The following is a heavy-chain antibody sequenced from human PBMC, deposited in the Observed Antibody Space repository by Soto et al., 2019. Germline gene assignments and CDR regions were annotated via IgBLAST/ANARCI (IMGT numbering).Heavy chain of an antibody. Sequence: GGSLRLSCAASGFTFSSYAMSWVRQAPGKGLEWVSAISGSGGSTYYADSVKGRFTISRDNSKNTLYLQMNSLRAEDTAVYYCASPLCSGGSCYPDYWGQGTLVTVSS. D-gene: IGHD2-15*01. CDR3: ASPLCSGGSCYPDY. CDR1: GFTFSSYA. J-gene: IGHJ4*02. V-gene: IGHV3-23*01. CDR2: ISGSGGST.